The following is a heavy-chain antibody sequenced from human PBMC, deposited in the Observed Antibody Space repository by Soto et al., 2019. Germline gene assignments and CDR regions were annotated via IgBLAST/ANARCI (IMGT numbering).Heavy chain of an antibody. CDR2: ITSGSTST. Sequence: QVQLVESGGGLVKPGGSLSLSCEASGFTFSTYYMSWIRQAPGKGLEWASTITSGSTSTAYADSVKGRFTISRDDAKNSLYLQMNSLRAEDTALYYCAREYYYTMDVWGQGTTVTVSS. CDR1: GFTFSTYY. CDR3: AREYYYTMDV. V-gene: IGHV3-11*05. J-gene: IGHJ6*02.